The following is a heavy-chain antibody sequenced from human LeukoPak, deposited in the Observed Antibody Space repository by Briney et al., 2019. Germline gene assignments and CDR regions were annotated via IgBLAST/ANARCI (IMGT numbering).Heavy chain of an antibody. Sequence: PSETLSLTCAVYRGSFSDYYWAWIRQPPGKGLEWIGEINHNGGINYNPSLKSRVTLSLDTSMNHVSLRLTSVTAADTGVYYCARGFIAHFYGSSSHDYWGQGTLVSVSS. V-gene: IGHV4-34*01. CDR2: INHNGGI. CDR3: ARGFIAHFYGSSSHDY. J-gene: IGHJ4*02. CDR1: RGSFSDYY. D-gene: IGHD3-10*01.